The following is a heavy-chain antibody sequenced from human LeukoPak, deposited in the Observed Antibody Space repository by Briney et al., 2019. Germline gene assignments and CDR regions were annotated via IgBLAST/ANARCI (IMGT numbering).Heavy chain of an antibody. CDR1: GFTFSDYA. CDR3: ARGFQLTDYFYYMNV. Sequence: GGSLRLSCAASGFTFSDYAIHWVRQAPGKGLEYVSAISSNAGSTYYTNSVKGRFTISRDNSKNTLYLQMGSLTAEDMAVYYCARGFQLTDYFYYMNVWGKGTTVTVSS. V-gene: IGHV3-64*01. CDR2: ISSNAGST. J-gene: IGHJ6*03. D-gene: IGHD3-9*01.